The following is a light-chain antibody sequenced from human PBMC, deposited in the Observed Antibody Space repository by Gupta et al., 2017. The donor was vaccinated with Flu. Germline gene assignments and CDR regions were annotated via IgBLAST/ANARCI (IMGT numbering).Light chain of an antibody. CDR2: GAS. J-gene: IGKJ1*01. CDR1: QSFSSN. Sequence: EIVLTQSPATLSVSPGERATLSYRASQSFSSNLAWYQQKPAQAPRLLIYGASTRATGIPARFSGSGSGTEFTLTISSLQSEDFAVYYCQQYNNWPWTFGQGTKVEIK. CDR3: QQYNNWPWT. V-gene: IGKV3-15*01.